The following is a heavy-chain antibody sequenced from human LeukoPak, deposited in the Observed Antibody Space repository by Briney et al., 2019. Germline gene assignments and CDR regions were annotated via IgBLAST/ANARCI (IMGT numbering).Heavy chain of an antibody. CDR2: IKSKTDGGTT. J-gene: IGHJ4*02. Sequence: GGSLRLSCAASGFTYSNYWMSWVRQAPGKGLEWVGRIKSKTDGGTTDYAAPVKGRFTNSRADSKNTLYLQMNSLKTEDTAVYYCTTEGYYYDSSGYSFDYWGQGTLVTVSS. CDR1: GFTYSNYW. CDR3: TTEGYYYDSSGYSFDY. D-gene: IGHD3-22*01. V-gene: IGHV3-15*01.